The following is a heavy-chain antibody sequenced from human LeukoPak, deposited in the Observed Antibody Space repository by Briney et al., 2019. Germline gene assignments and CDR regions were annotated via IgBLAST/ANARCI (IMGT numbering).Heavy chain of an antibody. V-gene: IGHV3-15*01. J-gene: IGHJ4*02. D-gene: IGHD3-22*01. CDR3: AKDSVYGGYYSIDY. CDR2: IKSKTDGGTA. Sequence: PGGSLRLSCAASGFTFSNAWMSWVRQAPGRGLEWVGRIKSKTDGGTADYDAPVKGRFTISRDDSKNTLYLQMNSLRAEDTAVYYCAKDSVYGGYYSIDYWGQGTLVTVSS. CDR1: GFTFSNAW.